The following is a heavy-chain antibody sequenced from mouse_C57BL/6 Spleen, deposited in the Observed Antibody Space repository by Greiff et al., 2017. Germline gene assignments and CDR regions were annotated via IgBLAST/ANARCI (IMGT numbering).Heavy chain of an antibody. CDR3: ARSVYYGSSYWYFDV. Sequence: QVQLQQPGAELVKPGASVKLSCKASGYTFTSYWMHWVKQRPGQGLEWIGMIHPNSGNTNYNEKFKSKATLTVDKSSSTAYMQLSSLTSEDSAVYYCARSVYYGSSYWYFDVWGTGTTVTVSS. V-gene: IGHV1-64*01. J-gene: IGHJ1*03. D-gene: IGHD1-1*01. CDR1: GYTFTSYW. CDR2: IHPNSGNT.